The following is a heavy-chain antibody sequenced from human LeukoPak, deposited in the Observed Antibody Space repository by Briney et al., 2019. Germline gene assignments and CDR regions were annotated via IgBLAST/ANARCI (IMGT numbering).Heavy chain of an antibody. J-gene: IGHJ4*02. D-gene: IGHD5-18*01. V-gene: IGHV4-59*08. CDR3: ARHARGYIPGPEYYFDY. CDR1: GGSISTYY. CDR2: IYYSGST. Sequence: SETLSLTCTVSGGSISTYYWSWIRHPPGKGLEWIGYIYYSGSTKYNPSLKSRVTISVDTSKNQFSLKLSSVTAADTAVYYCARHARGYIPGPEYYFDYWGQGTMVTVSS.